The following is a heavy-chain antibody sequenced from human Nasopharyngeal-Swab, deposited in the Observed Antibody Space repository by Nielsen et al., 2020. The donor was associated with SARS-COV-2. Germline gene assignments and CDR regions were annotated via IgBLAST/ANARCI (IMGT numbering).Heavy chain of an antibody. V-gene: IGHV1-8*01. Sequence: ASVKVSCKASGYTFTSYDINGVRQATGQGLEWMGWMNPNSGNTGHAQKFQGRVTMTRNTSISTAYMELSSLRSEDTAVYYCARSDYDSSGYFNWGQGTLVTVSS. D-gene: IGHD3-22*01. CDR1: GYTFTSYD. CDR3: ARSDYDSSGYFN. J-gene: IGHJ4*02. CDR2: MNPNSGNT.